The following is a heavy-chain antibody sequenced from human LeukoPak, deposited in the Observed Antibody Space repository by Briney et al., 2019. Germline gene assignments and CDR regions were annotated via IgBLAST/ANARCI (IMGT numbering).Heavy chain of an antibody. J-gene: IGHJ6*02. V-gene: IGHV1-8*01. CDR1: GYTFTSYD. Sequence: ASVKVSCEASGYTFTSYDINWVRQATGQGLEWMGWMNPNSGNTGYAQKFQGRVTMTRNTSISTAYMELSSLRSEDTAVYYCARVVPAAMFAYYYYGMDVWGQGTTVTVSS. CDR2: MNPNSGNT. D-gene: IGHD2-2*01. CDR3: ARVVPAAMFAYYYYGMDV.